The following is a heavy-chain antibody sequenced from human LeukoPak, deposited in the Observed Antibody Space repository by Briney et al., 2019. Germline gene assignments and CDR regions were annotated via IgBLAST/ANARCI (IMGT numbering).Heavy chain of an antibody. J-gene: IGHJ5*02. CDR1: GFTVSSNY. CDR3: AKDSGVDYDFWSGYHVT. V-gene: IGHV3-53*01. Sequence: AGGSLRLSCAASGFTVSSNYMNWVRQAPGKGLEWVSVIYGGGNIYYADSVKGRFTISRDNSKNTLYLQMNSLRAEDTAVYYCAKDSGVDYDFWSGYHVTWGQGTLVTVSS. D-gene: IGHD3-3*01. CDR2: IYGGGNI.